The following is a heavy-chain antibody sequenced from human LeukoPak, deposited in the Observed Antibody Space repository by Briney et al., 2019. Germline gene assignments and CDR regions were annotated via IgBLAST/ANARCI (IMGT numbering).Heavy chain of an antibody. V-gene: IGHV4-59*01. CDR1: GGSISGYY. CDR3: ATSTRYDSSGYYYPYYYYDMDV. Sequence: PSETLSLTRTVSGGSISGYYWSWIRQPPGKGLEWIGYIYYSGSTNYNPSLKSRVTISVDKSKNQFSLKLSSVTAADTAVYYCATSTRYDSSGYYYPYYYYDMDVWGKGITVTVSS. J-gene: IGHJ6*03. CDR2: IYYSGST. D-gene: IGHD3-22*01.